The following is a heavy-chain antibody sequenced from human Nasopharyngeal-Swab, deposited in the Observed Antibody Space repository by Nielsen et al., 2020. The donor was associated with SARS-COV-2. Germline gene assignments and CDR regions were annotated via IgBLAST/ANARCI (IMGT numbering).Heavy chain of an antibody. V-gene: IGHV4-31*02. J-gene: IGHJ6*02. CDR3: ARDRVVPAAMWAYYYYYGMDV. CDR2: IYYSGST. Sequence: PGKGLEWIGYIYYSGSTYYNPSLKSRVTTSVDTSKNQFSLKLSSVTAADTAVYYCARDRVVPAAMWAYYYYYGMDVWGQGTTVTVSS. D-gene: IGHD2-2*01.